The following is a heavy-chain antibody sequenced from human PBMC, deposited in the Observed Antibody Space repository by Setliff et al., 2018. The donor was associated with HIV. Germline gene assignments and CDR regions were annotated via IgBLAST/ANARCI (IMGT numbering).Heavy chain of an antibody. CDR2: IKQDGSEK. CDR3: ACPKEGYSGSGGAFQI. D-gene: IGHD3-10*01. Sequence: GSLSLSCVASGFTFSRCWMNWVRQAPGKGLEWVGNIKQDGSEKYYVDSVKGRFTISRDNAKNSLYLQMNSLRTDDTAMYYCACPKEGYSGSGGAFQIWGQGTMVTVSS. CDR1: GFTFSRCW. J-gene: IGHJ3*02. V-gene: IGHV3-7*01.